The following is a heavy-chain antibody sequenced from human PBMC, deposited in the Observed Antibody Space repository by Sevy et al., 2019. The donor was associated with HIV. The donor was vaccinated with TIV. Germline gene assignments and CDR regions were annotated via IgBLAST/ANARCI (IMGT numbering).Heavy chain of an antibody. CDR2: MYSDGST. CDR3: ARGKSGYGYGLDY. V-gene: IGHV3-66*01. J-gene: IGHJ4*02. D-gene: IGHD5-18*01. CDR1: GFPVSSNY. Sequence: GRSLRLSCAASGFPVSSNYMSWVRQAPGKGLEWVSVMYSDGSTYHADSVKGRFTISRDNSKNTLYLQMNSLRVEDTAVYYCARGKSGYGYGLDYWGQGTLVTVSS.